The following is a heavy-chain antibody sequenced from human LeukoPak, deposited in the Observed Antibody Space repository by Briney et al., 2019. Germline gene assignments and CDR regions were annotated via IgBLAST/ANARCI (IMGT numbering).Heavy chain of an antibody. V-gene: IGHV1-18*04. D-gene: IGHD6-19*01. Sequence: ASVNVSCQASGYTFARYGIGWVRQPAGQGLEWMGWIRAYNGKTNYGQKFQGRVILNTNTSTGTAYMELRSLRSDDTAVYYCARDLTAVGGNWYFDLWGRGTLVTVSS. CDR3: ARDLTAVGGNWYFDL. J-gene: IGHJ2*01. CDR2: IRAYNGKT. CDR1: GYTFARYG.